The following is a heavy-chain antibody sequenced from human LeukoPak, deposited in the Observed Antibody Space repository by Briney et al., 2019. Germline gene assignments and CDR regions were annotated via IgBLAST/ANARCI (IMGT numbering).Heavy chain of an antibody. Sequence: GGSLRLSCAASGFTFSSYAMSWVRQAPGKGLEWVSAISGSGGSTYYADSVKGRFTISRDNSKNTLYLQMNSLRAEDTAVYYCAKSEDVYYDFWSDLYYFDYWGQGTLVTVSP. V-gene: IGHV3-23*01. CDR3: AKSEDVYYDFWSDLYYFDY. J-gene: IGHJ4*02. CDR2: ISGSGGST. CDR1: GFTFSSYA. D-gene: IGHD3-3*01.